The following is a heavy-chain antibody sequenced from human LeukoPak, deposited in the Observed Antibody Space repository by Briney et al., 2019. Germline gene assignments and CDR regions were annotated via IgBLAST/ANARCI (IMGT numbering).Heavy chain of an antibody. CDR3: AKVRWDNSGWYYLDN. Sequence: GGSLRLSRAASGFTFSIYTMNWVRQAPGKGLEWVASISSSSGYIYYAASVKGRLTISRDNAKNSLYLQMNSLRTEDTAVYYCAKVRWDNSGWYYLDNWGQGTLVTVSS. CDR2: ISSSSGYI. CDR1: GFTFSIYT. V-gene: IGHV3-21*01. J-gene: IGHJ4*02. D-gene: IGHD6-19*01.